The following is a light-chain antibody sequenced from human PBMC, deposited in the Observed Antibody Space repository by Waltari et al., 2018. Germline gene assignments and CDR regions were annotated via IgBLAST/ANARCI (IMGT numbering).Light chain of an antibody. J-gene: IGKJ2*01. Sequence: DIQMTQSPSTLSASVGARVTITCRASQSISSWLAWYQQKPGKAPKLLIYDASSLESGVPSRFSGSGSGTEFTLTISSLQPDDFATYYCQQYNSYSLFGQGTKLEIK. V-gene: IGKV1-5*01. CDR2: DAS. CDR3: QQYNSYSL. CDR1: QSISSW.